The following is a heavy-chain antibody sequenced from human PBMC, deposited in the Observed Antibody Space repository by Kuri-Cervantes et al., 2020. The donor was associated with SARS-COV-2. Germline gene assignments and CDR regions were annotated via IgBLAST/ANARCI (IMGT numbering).Heavy chain of an antibody. Sequence: ASVKVSSKASGYTFTGYYMHWVRQAPGQGLEWMGWINPNSGGTNYAQKFQGRVTMTRDTSISTAYMELSRLRSDDTAVYYCARAFVLGYCSSTSCYTLNFDYWGQGTLVTVSS. D-gene: IGHD2-2*02. V-gene: IGHV1-2*02. CDR2: INPNSGGT. CDR3: ARAFVLGYCSSTSCYTLNFDY. CDR1: GYTFTGYY. J-gene: IGHJ4*02.